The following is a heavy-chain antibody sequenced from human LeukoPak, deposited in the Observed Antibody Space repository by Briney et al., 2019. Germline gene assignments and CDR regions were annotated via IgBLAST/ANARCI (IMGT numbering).Heavy chain of an antibody. D-gene: IGHD6-13*01. CDR3: ARDSIAAAGTGFDP. CDR1: GGSISSYY. V-gene: IGHV4-4*07. CDR2: IYTSGST. Sequence: SEILSLTCTVSGGSISSYYWSWIRQPAGKGLEWIGRIYTSGSTNYNPSLKSRVTMSVDTSKNQFSLKLSSVTAADTAVYYCARDSIAAAGTGFDPWGQGTLVTVSS. J-gene: IGHJ5*02.